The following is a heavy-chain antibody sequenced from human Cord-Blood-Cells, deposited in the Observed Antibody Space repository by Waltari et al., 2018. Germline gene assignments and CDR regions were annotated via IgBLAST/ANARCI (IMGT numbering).Heavy chain of an antibody. D-gene: IGHD3-16*01. V-gene: IGHV3-21*01. CDR1: GFTFSSYS. Sequence: EVQLVESGGGLVKPGGSLRLSCSASGFTFSSYSMNWVRQAPGKGLEWVSSISSSSSYIYYADSVKGRFTISRDNAKNSLYLQMNSLRAEDTAVYYCAREQGGYYFDYWGQGTLVTVSS. CDR3: AREQGGYYFDY. J-gene: IGHJ4*02. CDR2: ISSSSSYI.